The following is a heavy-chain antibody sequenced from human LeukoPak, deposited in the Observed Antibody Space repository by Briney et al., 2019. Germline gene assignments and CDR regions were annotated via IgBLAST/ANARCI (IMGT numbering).Heavy chain of an antibody. J-gene: IGHJ4*02. CDR2: IYYSGTT. Sequence: PSETLSLTCTVSGGSISSTSYYWGWIRQPPGEGLEWIGSIYYSGTTYYNPSLKSRATISLDTSQNQFSLRLTSVTAADTAVYYCASQLGYGSGTYYNKLFDYWAREPCSPSPQ. CDR3: ASQLGYGSGTYYNKLFDY. CDR1: GGSISSTSYY. D-gene: IGHD3-10*01. V-gene: IGHV4-39*01.